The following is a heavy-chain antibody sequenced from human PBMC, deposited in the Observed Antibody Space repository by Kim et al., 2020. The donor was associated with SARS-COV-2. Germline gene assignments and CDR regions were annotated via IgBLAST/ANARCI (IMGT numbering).Heavy chain of an antibody. D-gene: IGHD2-15*01. J-gene: IGHJ4*02. CDR1: GVSLSTSGVA. Sequence: SGPTLVNPTQTLTLTCTFSGVSLSTSGVAVGWIRQPPGEALEWLSIIYWDDDKRYSPSLKSRLTITKDTSKNQVVLTMTNVDPVDTATYYCAHSSGYCGGGSCARRRFENWGQGTVVTVSS. CDR2: IYWDDDK. V-gene: IGHV2-5*02. CDR3: AHSSGYCGGGSCARRRFEN.